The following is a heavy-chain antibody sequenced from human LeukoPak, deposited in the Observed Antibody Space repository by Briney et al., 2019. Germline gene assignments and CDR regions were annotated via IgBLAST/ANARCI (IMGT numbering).Heavy chain of an antibody. J-gene: IGHJ4*02. CDR2: INQDASEI. CDR1: GFTSSNYW. D-gene: IGHD3-10*01. V-gene: IGHV3-7*03. CDR3: ARLLWCTASSGMDY. Sequence: PGVTLRLSCAASGFTSSNYWMSWVRHAPGKGLEWVANINQDASEIYYVVSVKGRFIISRDNAKNSLFLKMNSLRAEDTAVYYCARLLWCTASSGMDYWGQGTLVTVSS.